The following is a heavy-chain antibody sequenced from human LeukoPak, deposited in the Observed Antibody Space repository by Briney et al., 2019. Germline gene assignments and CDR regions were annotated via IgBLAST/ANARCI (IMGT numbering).Heavy chain of an antibody. CDR1: GFTFSSYS. D-gene: IGHD2-8*01. Sequence: GGSLRLSCAASGFTFSSYSMNWVRQAPGKGLEWVSYISSSSSTIYYSDSVKGRFTISRDNAKNSLYLQMNSLRAEDTAVYYCASLDCTNGVCYGFDPWGQGTLVTVSS. J-gene: IGHJ5*02. CDR2: ISSSSSTI. V-gene: IGHV3-48*01. CDR3: ASLDCTNGVCYGFDP.